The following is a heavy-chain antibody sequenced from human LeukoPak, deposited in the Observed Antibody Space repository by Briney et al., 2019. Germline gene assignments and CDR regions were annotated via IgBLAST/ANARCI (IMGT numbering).Heavy chain of an antibody. D-gene: IGHD6-19*01. CDR1: GFTFDDYG. CDR3: AKVRWDNSGWYYLDS. J-gene: IGHJ4*02. CDR2: INWNGGST. Sequence: GSLRLSCAASGFTFDDYGMSWVRQAPGKGLEWVSGINWNGGSTGYADSVKGRFTISRDNAKNSLYLQMNSLRAEDTAVYYCAKVRWDNSGWYYLDSWGRGTLVTVSS. V-gene: IGHV3-20*04.